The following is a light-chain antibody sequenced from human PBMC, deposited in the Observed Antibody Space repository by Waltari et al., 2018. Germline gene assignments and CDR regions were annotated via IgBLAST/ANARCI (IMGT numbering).Light chain of an antibody. CDR2: NVN. CDR3: SSYTKASTSI. CDR1: SSDIGAYHY. V-gene: IGLV2-14*03. J-gene: IGLJ2*01. Sequence: QSALTQPASVSGSPGQSITVSCPGTSSDIGAYHYVSGYQKQPVNAPSRIIYNVNCRPSGVSRRFSCSKSANTASLTISGRQAEDEADYYCSSYTKASTSIFGGGTRLTVL.